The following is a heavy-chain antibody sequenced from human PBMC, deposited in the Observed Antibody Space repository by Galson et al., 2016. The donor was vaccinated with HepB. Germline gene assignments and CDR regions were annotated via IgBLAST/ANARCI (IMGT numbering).Heavy chain of an antibody. J-gene: IGHJ4*02. CDR1: GFTFDDYA. V-gene: IGHV3-9*01. CDR2: INWNSHSL. CDR3: AKDVVGSLRYFTLVIDS. Sequence: SLRLSCAASGFTFDDYAMHWVRQAPGKGLEWVSGINWNSHSLAYADSVKGRFTISRDNARNSLYLQMNSLRPEDTALYYCAKDVVGSLRYFTLVIDSWGQGTLVTVSS. D-gene: IGHD3-9*01.